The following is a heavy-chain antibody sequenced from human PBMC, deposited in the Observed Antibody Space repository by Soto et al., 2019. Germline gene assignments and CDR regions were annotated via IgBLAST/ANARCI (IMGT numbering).Heavy chain of an antibody. V-gene: IGHV4-31*03. CDR2: IHYRGST. J-gene: IGHJ5*02. CDR3: ASAEGYSSTWGLFAP. Sequence: QVQLQESGPGLVKPSQTLSLTCTVSGASISSGFYYWTWIRQFPGKGLEWIGYIHYRGSTYYNQSLKSRLTMAIDTSKNQFSLQLTSVTAADTAVYYWASAEGYSSTWGLFAPGGQGTLVAVSS. CDR1: GASISSGFYY. D-gene: IGHD2-2*01.